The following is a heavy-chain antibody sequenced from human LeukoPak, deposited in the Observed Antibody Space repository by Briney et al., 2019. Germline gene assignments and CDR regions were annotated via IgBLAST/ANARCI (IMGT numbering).Heavy chain of an antibody. CDR3: ARGSGSYQGDFDY. CDR2: ISYTGNT. D-gene: IGHD1-26*01. CDR1: GGSISTYY. J-gene: IGHJ4*02. Sequence: TSETLSLTCTVSGGSISTYYWSWTRQPPGKGREWLGYISYTGNTNYNPSLKSRVTISVDTSKNQFSLKLSSVTAADTAVYYCARGSGSYQGDFDYWGQGTLVTVSS. V-gene: IGHV4-59*01.